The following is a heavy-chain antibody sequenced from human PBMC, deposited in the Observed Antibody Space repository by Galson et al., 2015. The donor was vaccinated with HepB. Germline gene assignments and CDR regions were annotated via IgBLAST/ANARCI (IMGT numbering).Heavy chain of an antibody. Sequence: SVKVSCKASGYTFTGYYMHWVRQAPGQGLEWMGWINPNSGGTNYAQKFQGRVTMTRDTSISTAYMELSRLRSDDTAVYYCARDLFLDGYLTNGVCWGQGTLVTVSS. D-gene: IGHD2-8*01. CDR2: INPNSGGT. CDR3: ARDLFLDGYLTNGVC. J-gene: IGHJ4*02. CDR1: GYTFTGYY. V-gene: IGHV1-2*02.